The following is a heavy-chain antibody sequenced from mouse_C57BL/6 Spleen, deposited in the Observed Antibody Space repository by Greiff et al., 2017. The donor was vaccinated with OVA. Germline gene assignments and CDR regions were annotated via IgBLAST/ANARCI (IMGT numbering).Heavy chain of an antibody. Sequence: EVQLQESEGGLVQPGSSMKLSCTASGFTFSDYYMAWVRQVPEKGLEWVANINYDGSSTYYLDSLKSRFIISRDNAKNILYLQMSSLKSEDTATYYCARENLDVWGTGTTVTVSS. V-gene: IGHV5-16*01. CDR1: GFTFSDYY. J-gene: IGHJ1*03. CDR3: ARENLDV. CDR2: INYDGSST.